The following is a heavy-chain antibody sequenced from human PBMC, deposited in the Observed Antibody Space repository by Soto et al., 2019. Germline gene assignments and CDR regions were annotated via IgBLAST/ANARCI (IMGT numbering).Heavy chain of an antibody. Sequence: QVQLVESGGGVVQSGRSLTLSCAASGFSLRTYGMQWLGRAPGKGLEWVAFIWYDGTKKFYANSVKGRSTISKDNSNNILYLQMSGLRAEDTAVYYCARDVVTAVAGSVNWFDPWGQGTLVTVSS. V-gene: IGHV3-33*01. J-gene: IGHJ5*02. D-gene: IGHD6-19*01. CDR2: IWYDGTKK. CDR1: GFSLRTYG. CDR3: ARDVVTAVAGSVNWFDP.